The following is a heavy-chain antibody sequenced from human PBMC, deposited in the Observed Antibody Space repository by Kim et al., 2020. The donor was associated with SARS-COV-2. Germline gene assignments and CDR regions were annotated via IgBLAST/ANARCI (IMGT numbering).Heavy chain of an antibody. Sequence: SETLSLTCAVYGGSFSGYYWSWIRQPPGKGLEWIGEINHSGSTNYNPSLKSRVTISVDTSKNQISLKLSSVTAADTAVYYCARGGYDFWSGSVRAFDIWGQGTMVTVSS. V-gene: IGHV4-34*01. D-gene: IGHD3-3*01. CDR2: INHSGST. CDR3: ARGGYDFWSGSVRAFDI. CDR1: GGSFSGYY. J-gene: IGHJ3*02.